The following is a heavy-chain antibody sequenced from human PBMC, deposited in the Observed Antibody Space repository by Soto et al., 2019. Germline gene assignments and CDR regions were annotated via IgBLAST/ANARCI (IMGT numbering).Heavy chain of an antibody. J-gene: IGHJ4*02. D-gene: IGHD3-9*01. V-gene: IGHV4-34*01. CDR3: ARGDILTGYNY. Sequence: QVQLQQWGAGLLKPSETLSLTCAVYGGSFRGYYWSWIRQPPGKGLEWIGEINHRGSTNYNPSLKSRVNISVDTAKNQFSLKLSSVTAADTAVYYCARGDILTGYNYWGQGTLVTVSS. CDR1: GGSFRGYY. CDR2: INHRGST.